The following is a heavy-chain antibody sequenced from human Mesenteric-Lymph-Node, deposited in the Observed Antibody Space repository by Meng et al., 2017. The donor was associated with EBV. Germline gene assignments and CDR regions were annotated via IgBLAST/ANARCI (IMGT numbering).Heavy chain of an antibody. J-gene: IGHJ4*02. Sequence: EVELGECGGGLVQPGGSLRLSFAVSGITFSSYDMSGVRQAPGKGLEWVSGISDSGDTTYYAGSVKGRFTISRDNSKSTLFLQMNSLRAEDTAVYYCANRGPFDYWGQGTLVTVSS. CDR3: ANRGPFDY. V-gene: IGHV3-23*04. CDR2: ISDSGDTT. D-gene: IGHD3/OR15-3a*01. CDR1: GITFSSYD.